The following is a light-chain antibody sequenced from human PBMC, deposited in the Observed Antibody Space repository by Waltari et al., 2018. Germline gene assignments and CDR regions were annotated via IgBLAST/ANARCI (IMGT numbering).Light chain of an antibody. V-gene: IGKV4-1*01. CDR2: WAS. J-gene: IGKJ5*01. CDR3: QQYYTTPIT. CDR1: QSVLYSSNNENY. Sequence: DIVMTQSPDSLAVSLGERATINCKFSQSVLYSSNNENYLAWYQQKPGQPPKLLIYWASTRESGVPDRFSGSGSGTDFTLTISSLQAEDVAVYYCQQYYTTPITFAQGTRLEIK.